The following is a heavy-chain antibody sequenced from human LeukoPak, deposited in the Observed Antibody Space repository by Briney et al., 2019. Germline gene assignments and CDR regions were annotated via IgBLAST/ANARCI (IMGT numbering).Heavy chain of an antibody. J-gene: IGHJ2*01. CDR2: LYHSGTT. CDR1: GYSIAHGFF. CDR3: ARVEVPRDINDWYFDL. V-gene: IGHV4-38-2*02. D-gene: IGHD2-15*01. Sequence: PSETLSLTCTVSGYSIAHGFFWAWIRQPPGGGLEWIGNLYHSGTTYYNTSLKSRISTSVDTSKNQFSLKLRLVTAADTAVYYCARVEVPRDINDWYFDLWGRGTLVTVS.